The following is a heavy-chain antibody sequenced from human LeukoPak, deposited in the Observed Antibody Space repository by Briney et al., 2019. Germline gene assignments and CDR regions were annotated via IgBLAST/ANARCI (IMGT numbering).Heavy chain of an antibody. CDR1: GGSIRSYY. Sequence: SETLSLPCTVSGGSIRSYYWRCLRRPPGKGVEWIGYIYYSGSTNYNPSLKSRVTISVDASKSQFSLKLSSVTAADTAVYYCARGEYSYAAAFDIWGQGTMVTVSS. V-gene: IGHV4-59*13. D-gene: IGHD5-18*01. CDR2: IYYSGST. J-gene: IGHJ3*02. CDR3: ARGEYSYAAAFDI.